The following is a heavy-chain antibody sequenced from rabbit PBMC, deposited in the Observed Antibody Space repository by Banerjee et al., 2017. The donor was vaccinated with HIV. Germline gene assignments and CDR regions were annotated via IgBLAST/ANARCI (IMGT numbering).Heavy chain of an antibody. J-gene: IGHJ4*01. D-gene: IGHD6-1*01. CDR3: ARVAGYGYGYYFNL. Sequence: QSLEESGGDLVKPGGTLTLTCTASGFSFSSSYYMGWVRQAPGKGLEWIGDIDAGSSGSTYYASWAKGRFTISKTSSTTVTLQMTSLTAADTATYFCARVAGYGYGYYFNLWGPGTLVTVS. V-gene: IGHV1S40*01. CDR1: GFSFSSSYY. CDR2: IDAGSSGST.